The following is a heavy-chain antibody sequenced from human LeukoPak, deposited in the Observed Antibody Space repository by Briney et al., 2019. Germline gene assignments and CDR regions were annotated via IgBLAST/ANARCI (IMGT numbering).Heavy chain of an antibody. V-gene: IGHV3-23*01. CDR2: ISGGGAST. CDR3: ARGKYCTSTSCYNPVDYFEY. Sequence: GGSLRLSCAASGFTFRSYGMCWVRQAPGKGLEWFSGISGGGASTYYADSVKGRFTISRDNSKSTLYLQMNSLRAEDTAVYYCARGKYCTSTSCYNPVDYFEYWGQGTLVTVSS. J-gene: IGHJ4*02. CDR1: GFTFRSYG. D-gene: IGHD2-2*02.